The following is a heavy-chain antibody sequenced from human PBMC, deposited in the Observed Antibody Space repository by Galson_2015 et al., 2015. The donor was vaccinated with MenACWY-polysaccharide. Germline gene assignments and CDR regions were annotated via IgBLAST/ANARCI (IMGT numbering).Heavy chain of an antibody. CDR3: ARWLTALPVRGAFDI. V-gene: IGHV2-5*01. Sequence: PALVQPTQTLTLTCTFSGFSLSTPGVGVGWIRQPPGKALEWLALIFWNDDERYSPSLKSRLTITKDTSKNQVVLTMTNMYPVDTGTYYCARWLTALPVRGAFDIWGQGTKVTVSS. J-gene: IGHJ3*02. CDR1: GFSLSTPGVG. D-gene: IGHD3-10*01. CDR2: IFWNDDE.